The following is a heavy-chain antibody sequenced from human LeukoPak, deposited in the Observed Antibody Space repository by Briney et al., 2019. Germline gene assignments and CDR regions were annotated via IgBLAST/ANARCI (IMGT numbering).Heavy chain of an antibody. Sequence: SETLPLTCAVYGGSFSGYYWSWIRQPPGKGLEWIGEINHSGSTNYNPSLKSRVTISVDTSKNQFSLKLSSVTAADTAVYYCARGRVEVGATYYFDYWGQGTLVTVSS. V-gene: IGHV4-34*01. CDR1: GGSFSGYY. CDR2: INHSGST. CDR3: ARGRVEVGATYYFDY. J-gene: IGHJ4*02. D-gene: IGHD1-26*01.